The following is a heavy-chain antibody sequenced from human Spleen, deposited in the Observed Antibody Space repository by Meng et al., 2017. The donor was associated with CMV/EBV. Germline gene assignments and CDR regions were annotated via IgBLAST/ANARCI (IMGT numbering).Heavy chain of an antibody. D-gene: IGHD3-22*01. J-gene: IGHJ4*02. CDR2: IFHTGST. CDR1: GASISSGSYY. CDR3: ARDRPVTLIGDYFDY. Sequence: SETLSLTYKVSGASISSGSYYWGWIRQPPGKGLEWIGSIFHTGSTYYNPSLESRVTISVATSRNQISLNLNSVTAADTAKYYCARDRPVTLIGDYFDYWGQGKLVTVSS. V-gene: IGHV4-39*07.